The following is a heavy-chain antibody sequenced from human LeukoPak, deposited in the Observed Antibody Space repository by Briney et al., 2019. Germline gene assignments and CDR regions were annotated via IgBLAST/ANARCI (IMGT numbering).Heavy chain of an antibody. CDR2: ISGSGGST. V-gene: IGHV3-23*01. CDR1: GFTFSSYA. Sequence: GGSLRLSCAASGFTFSSYAMSWVRQAPGKGLEWVSAISGSGGSTFYTDSVKGRFTISRDNSKNTLYLQMNSLRAEDTAVYYCARDKKAVAGTYYYGMDVWGQGNTVTVSS. J-gene: IGHJ6*02. D-gene: IGHD6-19*01. CDR3: ARDKKAVAGTYYYGMDV.